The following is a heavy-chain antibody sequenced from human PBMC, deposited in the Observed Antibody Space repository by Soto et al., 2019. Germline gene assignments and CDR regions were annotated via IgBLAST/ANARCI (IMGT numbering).Heavy chain of an antibody. CDR3: AKFTGYGDYSHDGMDV. J-gene: IGHJ6*02. V-gene: IGHV3-23*01. D-gene: IGHD4-17*01. CDR2: ISGSGGST. Sequence: GGSLRLSCAASGFTFSSYAMSWVRQAPGKGLEWVSAISGSGGSTYYADSVKGRFTISRDNSKNTLYLQMNSLRAEDTAVYYCAKFTGYGDYSHDGMDVWGQGTTVTVSS. CDR1: GFTFSSYA.